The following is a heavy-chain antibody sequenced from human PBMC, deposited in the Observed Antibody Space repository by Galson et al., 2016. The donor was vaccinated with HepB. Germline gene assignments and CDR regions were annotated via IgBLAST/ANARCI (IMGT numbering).Heavy chain of an antibody. Sequence: SETLPLTCSVSAGSIGSSGFSWGWIRQPPGKGLEWIGTVYRGRTYYNPSLEGRVTISVAVSTDLLFLKLTSVTAADTAVYYCARAGLLTEASFDYWGQGALVAVTS. J-gene: IGHJ4*02. D-gene: IGHD2-15*01. CDR2: VYRGRT. CDR1: AGSIGSSGFS. V-gene: IGHV4-39*01. CDR3: ARAGLLTEASFDY.